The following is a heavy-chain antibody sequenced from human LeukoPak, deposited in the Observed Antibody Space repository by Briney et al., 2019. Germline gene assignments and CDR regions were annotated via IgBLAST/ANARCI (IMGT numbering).Heavy chain of an antibody. D-gene: IGHD1-26*01. CDR2: ISLSGLT. J-gene: IGHJ4*02. CDR3: SRESGAFCPFGY. CDR1: GGSISSTNW. V-gene: IGHV4-4*02. Sequence: PSETLSLTCGVSGGSISSTNWWSWVRQPPGQGLEWIGEISLSGLTNYSPSLKSRVTMSLDKSKNHLSLNLTSVTAADTAVYYCSRESGAFCPFGYWGQGTLVTVSS.